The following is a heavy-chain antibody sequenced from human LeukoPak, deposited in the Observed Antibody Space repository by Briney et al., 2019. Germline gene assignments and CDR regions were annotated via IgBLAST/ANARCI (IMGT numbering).Heavy chain of an antibody. V-gene: IGHV4-34*01. J-gene: IGHJ5*02. CDR3: ARGNGRFDP. CDR2: INHSGST. D-gene: IGHD1-1*01. Sequence: SETLSLTCAVYGGSFSGYYWSWIRQPPGKGLEWIGEINHSGSTNYNPSLKSRVTISVDTSKNQFPLKLSSVTAADTAVYYCARGNGRFDPWGQGTLVTVSS. CDR1: GGSFSGYY.